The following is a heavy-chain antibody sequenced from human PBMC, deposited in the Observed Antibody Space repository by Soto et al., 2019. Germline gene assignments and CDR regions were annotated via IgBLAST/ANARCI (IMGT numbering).Heavy chain of an antibody. D-gene: IGHD3-3*01. V-gene: IGHV1-8*02. CDR3: ARGMSDGFGVVS. Sequence: QVQLVQSGAEVKKPGASVKVSCKTSGYTFTNDDINWVRQAAGQGLEWIGWMSPNSGNTGYAQKFQGRVTLTRDTSISTAYMELSSLRSEDTAVYYCARGMSDGFGVVSWGQGTLVTVSS. CDR2: MSPNSGNT. J-gene: IGHJ5*02. CDR1: GYTFTNDD.